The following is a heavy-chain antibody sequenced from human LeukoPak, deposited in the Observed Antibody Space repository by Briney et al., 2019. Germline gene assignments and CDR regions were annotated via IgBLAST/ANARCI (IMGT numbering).Heavy chain of an antibody. V-gene: IGHV3-53*01. CDR2: IYTGTNT. D-gene: IGHD1-26*01. CDR1: GFTVSSNY. CDR3: ARDLNNGSYHWFDP. Sequence: GGSLRLSCAASGFTVSSNYMSWVRQAPGKGLEWVSVIYTGTNTYYADSVKGRFTVPRDNSKNTLYLQMNSLRAEDTAIYYCARDLNNGSYHWFDPWGQGTLVTVSS. J-gene: IGHJ5*02.